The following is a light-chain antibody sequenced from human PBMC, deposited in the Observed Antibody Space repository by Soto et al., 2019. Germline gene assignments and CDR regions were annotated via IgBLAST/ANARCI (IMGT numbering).Light chain of an antibody. J-gene: IGKJ1*01. CDR1: QNISYY. CDR3: QQSYTTPWT. Sequence: DLQMTQSPSPLSASVGDRLTITCRASQNISYYLNWFQQRPGKAPQLLIFGASNLHIGVPSRFSGSGSGIDFALTISSLQPEDFATYHCQQSYTTPWTFGQGTKV. V-gene: IGKV1-39*01. CDR2: GAS.